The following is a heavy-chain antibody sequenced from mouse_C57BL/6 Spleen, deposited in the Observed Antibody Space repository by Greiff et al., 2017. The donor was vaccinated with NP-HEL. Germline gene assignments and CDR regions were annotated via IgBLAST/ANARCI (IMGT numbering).Heavy chain of an antibody. Sequence: EVNVVESEGGLVQPGSSMKLSCTASGFTFSDYYMAWVRQVPEKGLEWVANINYDGSSTYYLDSLKSRFIISRDNAKNILYLQMSSLKSEDTATYYCARESFFDYWGQGTTLTVSS. J-gene: IGHJ2*01. CDR2: INYDGSST. CDR1: GFTFSDYY. CDR3: ARESFFDY. V-gene: IGHV5-16*01.